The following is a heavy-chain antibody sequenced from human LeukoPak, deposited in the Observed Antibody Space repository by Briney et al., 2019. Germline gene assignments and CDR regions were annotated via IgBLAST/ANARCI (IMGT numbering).Heavy chain of an antibody. CDR2: IYPGDSDT. CDR3: ARPPLDYYDSSGYGEYFQH. CDR1: GYSFTSYW. D-gene: IGHD3-22*01. V-gene: IGHV5-51*01. Sequence: GESLKISCKGSGYSFTSYWIGWVRQMPGKGLEWMGIIYPGDSDTRYSPSFQGQVTISADKSISTAYLQWSSLKASDTAMYYRARPPLDYYDSSGYGEYFQHWGQGTLVTVSS. J-gene: IGHJ1*01.